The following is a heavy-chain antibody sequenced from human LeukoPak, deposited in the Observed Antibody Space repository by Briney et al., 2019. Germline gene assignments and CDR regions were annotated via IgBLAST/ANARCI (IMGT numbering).Heavy chain of an antibody. CDR3: ARVRLTRGVTN. Sequence: GGSLRLSCAASGFTFSSYSMNWVRQAPGKGLEWVSSISSSSSYIYYADSVKGRFTISRDNAKNSLYLQMNSLRAEDTAVYYCARVRLTRGVTNWGQGTLVTVSS. J-gene: IGHJ4*02. CDR1: GFTFSSYS. V-gene: IGHV3-21*01. D-gene: IGHD3-10*01. CDR2: ISSSSSYI.